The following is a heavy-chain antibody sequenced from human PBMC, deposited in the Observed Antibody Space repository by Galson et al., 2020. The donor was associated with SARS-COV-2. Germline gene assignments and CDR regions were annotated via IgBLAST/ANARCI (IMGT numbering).Heavy chain of an antibody. V-gene: IGHV1-8*01. D-gene: IGHD5-18*01. Sequence: ASVKVSCKAPGYTFTRYDINWVRQATGQGREWMGWMKPNSGNTGYAQKFQGRVTMTRNTSIRTAYLELSSMRSEDTAVYYCSTRGYSYGSYYFDSWGQGSLVTVSS. CDR2: MKPNSGNT. J-gene: IGHJ4*02. CDR3: STRGYSYGSYYFDS. CDR1: GYTFTRYD.